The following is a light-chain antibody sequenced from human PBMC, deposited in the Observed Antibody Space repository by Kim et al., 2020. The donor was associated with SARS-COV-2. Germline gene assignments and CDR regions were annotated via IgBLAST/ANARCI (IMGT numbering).Light chain of an antibody. CDR3: QVWDSSSDHWV. CDR2: YDS. V-gene: IGLV3-21*04. Sequence: PGKTAGITCGGNNIGSKNMHWYQQKPGGAPVLVIYYDSDRPSGIPERFSGSNSGSTATLTISRVEAGDEADYYCQVWDSSSDHWVFGGGTQLTVL. J-gene: IGLJ3*02. CDR1: NIGSKN.